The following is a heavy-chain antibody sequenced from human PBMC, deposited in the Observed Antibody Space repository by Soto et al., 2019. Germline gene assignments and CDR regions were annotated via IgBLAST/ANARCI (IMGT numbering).Heavy chain of an antibody. CDR1: GFTFSSYG. V-gene: IGHV3-30*18. CDR3: AKAGVTIFGVVTKSDMDV. CDR2: ISYDGSNK. D-gene: IGHD3-3*01. J-gene: IGHJ6*03. Sequence: GGSLRLSCAASGFTFSSYGMHWVRQAPGKGLEWVAVISYDGSNKYYADSVKGRFTISRDNSKNTLYLQMNSLRAEDTALYYCAKAGVTIFGVVTKSDMDVWGKGATVTVSS.